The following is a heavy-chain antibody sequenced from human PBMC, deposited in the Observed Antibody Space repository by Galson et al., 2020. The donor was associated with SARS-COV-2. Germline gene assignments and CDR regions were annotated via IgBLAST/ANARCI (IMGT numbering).Heavy chain of an antibody. J-gene: IGHJ4*02. Sequence: SGPTLVKPTQTLTLTCTFSGFSLTTSGMGVTWIRQPPGKALEWLALIDWDNDKYYSTSLKTRLTISGDTSKNQVFLTMTNMDPADTATYYCARMADGYGGDDYGSRPFDYWGQGTLVPVSS. V-gene: IGHV2-70*01. CDR2: IDWDNDK. D-gene: IGHD5-12*01. CDR1: GFSLTTSGMG. CDR3: ARMADGYGGDDYGSRPFDY.